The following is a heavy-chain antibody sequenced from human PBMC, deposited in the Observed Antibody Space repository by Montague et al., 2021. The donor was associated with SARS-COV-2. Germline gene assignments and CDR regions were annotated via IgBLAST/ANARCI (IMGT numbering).Heavy chain of an antibody. D-gene: IGHD3-10*01. CDR2: IYYSGST. J-gene: IGHJ4*02. Sequence: SETLSLTCTVSGGSISSSSYYWGWIRQPPGKGLEWIGSIYYSGSTYYNPSLKSRVTISVDTSKNQFSLKLSSVTAADTAVYYCAKLLWFKGGFDYWGRGTLVTVSS. CDR1: GGSISSSSYY. CDR3: AKLLWFKGGFDY. V-gene: IGHV4-39*07.